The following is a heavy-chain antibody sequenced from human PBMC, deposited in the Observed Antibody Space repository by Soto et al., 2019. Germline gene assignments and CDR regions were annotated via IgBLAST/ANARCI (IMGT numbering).Heavy chain of an antibody. D-gene: IGHD3-22*01. CDR2: INHRGST. J-gene: IGHJ4*02. V-gene: IGHV4-34*01. Sequence: QVQLQQWGAGLLQPSETLSLTCAVYGGSFSGYYWTWIRQPPGKGLEWIGEINHRGSTNYNPSLKSRVTISVDTSKNQFSLKLSSVTAADTAVDYCARAGDSSGYSDYWGQGTLVTVSS. CDR1: GGSFSGYY. CDR3: ARAGDSSGYSDY.